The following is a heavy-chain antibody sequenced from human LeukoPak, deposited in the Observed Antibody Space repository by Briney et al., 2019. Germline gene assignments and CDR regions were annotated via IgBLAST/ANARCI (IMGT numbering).Heavy chain of an antibody. CDR1: GFTFSSYG. D-gene: IGHD2-15*01. Sequence: GGSLRLSCAASGFTFSSYGMHWVRQAPDKGLDWVAVIWYDGNHKYCADSVKGRFTITRDNTRNSLFLQMYSLRAEDTAVYFCAREDGYCSGGNCYSYFDSWGQGTLVTVSS. J-gene: IGHJ4*02. CDR2: IWYDGNHK. CDR3: AREDGYCSGGNCYSYFDS. V-gene: IGHV3-33*01.